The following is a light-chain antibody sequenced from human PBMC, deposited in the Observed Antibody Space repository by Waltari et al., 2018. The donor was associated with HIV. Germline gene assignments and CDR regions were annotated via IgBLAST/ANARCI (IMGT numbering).Light chain of an antibody. V-gene: IGLV2-14*01. CDR1: GSDVGGYNY. CDR2: EVS. CDR3: SSYTSSSTYV. Sequence: QSALTQPASVSGSPGQSITISCTGTGSDVGGYNYVSWYQTHPGKAPKLMIYEVSNRPSGVSNRFSGSKSGNTASLTISGLQAEDEADYYCSSYTSSSTYVFGTGTKVTVL. J-gene: IGLJ1*01.